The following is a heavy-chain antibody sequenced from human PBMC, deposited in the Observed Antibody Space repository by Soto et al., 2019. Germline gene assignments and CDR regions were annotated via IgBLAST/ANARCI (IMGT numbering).Heavy chain of an antibody. V-gene: IGHV3-74*01. D-gene: IGHD1-26*01. CDR3: VRGWIPDQHVGYLQF. Sequence: EVQLVESGRGLVQPGGSLRLSCAASGFTFNKYWMHWVRQAPGKGLVWVSRISSDGSDTIYAGSVRGRFAVSRDNAKNMLFLQINSLTADDTAIYYCVRGWIPDQHVGYLQFWGQGTLVTVSS. CDR2: ISSDGSDT. J-gene: IGHJ4*02. CDR1: GFTFNKYW.